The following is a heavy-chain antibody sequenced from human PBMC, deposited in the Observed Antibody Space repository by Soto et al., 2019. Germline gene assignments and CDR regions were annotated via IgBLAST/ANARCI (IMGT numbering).Heavy chain of an antibody. Sequence: QVQLVQSGAEVKKPGSSVTVSCKASGGTFSSYTISWVRQAPGQGLEWMGGIIPIFGTATYAQKFHGRVTITADESTSTAYMELSRLRSEDTAVYYCARGNHRWLQVWYFDLWGRGTLVTVSS. CDR1: GGTFSSYT. V-gene: IGHV1-69*12. CDR3: ARGNHRWLQVWYFDL. D-gene: IGHD5-12*01. J-gene: IGHJ2*01. CDR2: IIPIFGTA.